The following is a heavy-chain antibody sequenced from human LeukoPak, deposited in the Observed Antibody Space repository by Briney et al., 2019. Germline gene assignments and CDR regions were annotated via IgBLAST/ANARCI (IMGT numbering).Heavy chain of an antibody. Sequence: GASVKVSCKASGYTFTSYGISWVRQAPGQGLEWMGWISAYNGNTNYAQKLQGRVAMTTDTSTSTAYMELRSLRSDDTAVYYCARDRTREDSIPLEDYFDYWGQGTLVTVSS. CDR2: ISAYNGNT. V-gene: IGHV1-18*01. CDR1: GYTFTSYG. D-gene: IGHD3-22*01. J-gene: IGHJ4*02. CDR3: ARDRTREDSIPLEDYFDY.